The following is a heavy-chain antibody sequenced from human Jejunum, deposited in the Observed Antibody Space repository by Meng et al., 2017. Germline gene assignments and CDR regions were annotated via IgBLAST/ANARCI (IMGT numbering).Heavy chain of an antibody. CDR3: ARTPLYSGSYYFDP. D-gene: IGHD1-26*01. J-gene: IGHJ4*02. CDR1: GDSVSSDHYY. CDR2: VYYSGHT. V-gene: IGHV4-61*03. Sequence: QVQLQESGRGLVRPAETLSLTCTAAGDSVSSDHYYWSWIRQPPGKGLEWIGYVYYSGHTDCNPSLKSRLSISIDTSKNHFSLKLSSVTAADTAVYYCARTPLYSGSYYFDPWGQGALVTVSS.